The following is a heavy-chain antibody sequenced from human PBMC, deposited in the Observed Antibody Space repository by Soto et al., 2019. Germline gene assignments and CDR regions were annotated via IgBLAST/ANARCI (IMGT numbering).Heavy chain of an antibody. V-gene: IGHV1-69*04. CDR1: GGTFSSYT. D-gene: IGHD2-15*01. J-gene: IGHJ4*02. CDR2: IIPILGIA. Sequence: GASVKVSCKASGGTFSSYTISWVRQAPGQGLEWMGRIIPILGIANYAQKFQGRVTITADKSTSTAYMELSSLRSEDTAVYYCARDQCSGGSCYPRSPGWGQGTLVTVSS. CDR3: ARDQCSGGSCYPRSPG.